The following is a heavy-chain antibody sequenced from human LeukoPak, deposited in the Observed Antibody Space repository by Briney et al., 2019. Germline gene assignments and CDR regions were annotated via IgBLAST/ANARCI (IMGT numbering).Heavy chain of an antibody. D-gene: IGHD3-10*01. J-gene: IGHJ4*02. V-gene: IGHV4-39*07. CDR1: GGSISSSGYY. Sequence: KSSETLSLTCTVSGGSISSSGYYWGWIRQPPGKGLEWVGSIHNSGGTYYNPSLKSRVTISVDTSKNQFSLKLSSVTAADTAVYYCAKDSSHLWFGELLWYFDYWGQGTLVTVSS. CDR3: AKDSSHLWFGELLWYFDY. CDR2: IHNSGGT.